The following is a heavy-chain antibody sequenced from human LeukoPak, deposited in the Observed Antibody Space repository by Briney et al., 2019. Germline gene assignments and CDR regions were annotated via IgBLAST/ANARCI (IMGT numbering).Heavy chain of an antibody. V-gene: IGHV3-23*01. Sequence: GGSLRLSCAASGFTFSSYAMSWVRQAPGKGLEWVSAISGSGGSTYYADSVKGRFTISRDNSKSTLYLQMNSLTAEDTGVYYCVKDGRVSSVNYYGLDVWGQGTTVTVSS. CDR3: VKDGRVSSVNYYGLDV. D-gene: IGHD6-19*01. J-gene: IGHJ6*02. CDR2: ISGSGGST. CDR1: GFTFSSYA.